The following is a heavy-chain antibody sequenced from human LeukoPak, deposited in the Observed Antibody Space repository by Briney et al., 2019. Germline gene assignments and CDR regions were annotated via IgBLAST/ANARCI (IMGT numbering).Heavy chain of an antibody. J-gene: IGHJ4*02. CDR2: INPNSGAT. CDR1: GYTFTGYY. V-gene: IGHV1-2*02. CDR3: ARGRSSSDY. Sequence: ASVKVSCKPSGYTFTGYYMHWVRQAPGQGLEWMGWINPNSGATNYAQKFQGRVTVTRDTSINTAYMELSRLRSDDTAVYYCARGRSSSDYWGQGTLVTVSS. D-gene: IGHD6-6*01.